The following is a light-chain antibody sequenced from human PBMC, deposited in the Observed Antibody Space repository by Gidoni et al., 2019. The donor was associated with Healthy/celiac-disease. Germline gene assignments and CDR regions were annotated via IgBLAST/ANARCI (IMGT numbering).Light chain of an antibody. CDR1: QSISSW. J-gene: IGKJ2*01. CDR2: KAS. Sequence: DIQMTQSPSTLSESVGDRVTITCRASQSISSWLAWYQQKPGKAPKLLIYKASSLEIGVPSRFSGSGSGTEFTLTISSLQPDDFATYYCQQYNSYSYTFGQGTKLEIK. V-gene: IGKV1-5*03. CDR3: QQYNSYSYT.